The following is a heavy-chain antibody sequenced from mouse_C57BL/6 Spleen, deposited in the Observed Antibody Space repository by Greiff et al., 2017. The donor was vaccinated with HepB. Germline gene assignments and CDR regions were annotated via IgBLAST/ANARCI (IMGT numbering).Heavy chain of an antibody. D-gene: IGHD1-1*01. CDR2: ILPGSGST. V-gene: IGHV1-9*01. CDR1: GYTFTGYW. CDR3: ARWGVGEGSTSYYFDY. Sequence: VQLQQSGAELMKPGASVKLSCKATGYTFTGYWIEWVKQRPGHGLEWIGEILPGSGSTNYNEKFKGKATFTADTSSNTAYMQLSSLTTEDSAIYYCARWGVGEGSTSYYFDYWGQGTTLTVSS. J-gene: IGHJ2*01.